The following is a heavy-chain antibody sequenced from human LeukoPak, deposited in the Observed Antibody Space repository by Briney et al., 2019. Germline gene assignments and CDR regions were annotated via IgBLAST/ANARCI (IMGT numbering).Heavy chain of an antibody. Sequence: SVKFSCKASGGTFSSYAISWVRQAPGQGLEWMGGIIPIFGTANNAQKFQGRVTITTDESTSTAYMELSSLRSEGTAVYYCARGAVGGYYYMDVWGKGTTVTVSS. CDR2: IIPIFGTA. J-gene: IGHJ6*03. CDR3: ARGAVGGYYYMDV. D-gene: IGHD3-16*01. V-gene: IGHV1-69*05. CDR1: GGTFSSYA.